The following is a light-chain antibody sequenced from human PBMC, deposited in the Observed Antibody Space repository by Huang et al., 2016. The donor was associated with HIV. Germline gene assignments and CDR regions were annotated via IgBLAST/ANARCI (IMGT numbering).Light chain of an antibody. V-gene: IGKV1-39*01. Sequence: DIQMTQSPSSLSASVGDRISITCRASQTISTFLNWYQQQPGKAPKLLIYAESNLQSGVSSRFSGTGSGTHFTLTVTGRQPDDFATYFCQQTSSVPLTFGGGTRVE. CDR3: QQTSSVPLT. J-gene: IGKJ4*01. CDR1: QTISTF. CDR2: AES.